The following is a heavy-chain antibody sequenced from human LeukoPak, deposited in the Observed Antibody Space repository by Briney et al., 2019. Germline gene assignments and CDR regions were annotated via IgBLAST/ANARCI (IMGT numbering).Heavy chain of an antibody. CDR3: ANLGNWNDVRDY. CDR2: ISAGGYDT. D-gene: IGHD1-1*01. Sequence: GGSLRLSCAASGFAFSNYAMTWARQAPGMGLEWVSGISAGGYDTAYADSVKGRFTISRDNSKNTQYLQMNDLRTEDTAVYYCANLGNWNDVRDYWGQGTLVAVSS. V-gene: IGHV3-23*01. J-gene: IGHJ4*02. CDR1: GFAFSNYA.